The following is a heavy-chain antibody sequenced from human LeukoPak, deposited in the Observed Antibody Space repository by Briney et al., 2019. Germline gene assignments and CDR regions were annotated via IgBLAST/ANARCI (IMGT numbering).Heavy chain of an antibody. CDR3: ARAVSYSSSSYWFDP. D-gene: IGHD6-6*01. J-gene: IGHJ5*02. Sequence: SVKVSFKASGYTFTIYYMHWVRQAPGQGLERMGIITPSVGSTSYAQKFQGRVTMTRDTSTSTVYMELSSLRSEDTAVYYCARAVSYSSSSYWFDPWGQGTLVTVSP. CDR1: GYTFTIYY. CDR2: ITPSVGST. V-gene: IGHV1-46*01.